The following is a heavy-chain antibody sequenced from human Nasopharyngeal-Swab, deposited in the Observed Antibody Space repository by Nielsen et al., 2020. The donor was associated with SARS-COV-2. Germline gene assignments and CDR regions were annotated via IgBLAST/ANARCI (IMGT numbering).Heavy chain of an antibody. D-gene: IGHD4-17*01. J-gene: IGHJ6*03. Sequence: WVRQAPGQRLEWMGWINAGNGNTKYSQKFQGRVTITRDTSASTAYMELSSLRSEDTAVYYCARDPTVTTDYYYYYYMDVWGKGTTGTVSS. CDR3: ARDPTVTTDYYYYYYMDV. V-gene: IGHV1-3*01. CDR2: INAGNGNT.